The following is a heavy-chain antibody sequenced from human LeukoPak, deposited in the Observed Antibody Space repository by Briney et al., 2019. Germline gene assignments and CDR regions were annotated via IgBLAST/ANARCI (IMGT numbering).Heavy chain of an antibody. J-gene: IGHJ5*02. CDR2: IHTSGDT. CDR1: GLTGSHSY. Sequence: GGSLRLSCAASGLTGSHSYVSWIRQAPGKGLEWVSAIHTSGDTCYADSVKGRFTISRDTSKNTLYLQINSLRVEDTAVYYCIVFGDSNHWGQGTLVTVSS. V-gene: IGHV3-53*01. CDR3: IVFGDSNH. D-gene: IGHD4-17*01.